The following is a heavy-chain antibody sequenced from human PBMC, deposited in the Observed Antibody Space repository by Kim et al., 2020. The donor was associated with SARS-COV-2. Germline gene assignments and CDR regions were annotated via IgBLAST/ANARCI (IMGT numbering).Heavy chain of an antibody. J-gene: IGHJ6*03. CDR1: GGSFSGYY. V-gene: IGHV4-34*01. D-gene: IGHD2-15*01. Sequence: SETLSLTCAVYGGSFSGYYWCWIRKPPGKGLGWMGEINHSGSTNYNQYLKSRVTISVDTSKNQFSLKLSSVTAADTAVYYCARGVRYCSGGSCYYFYYYYMDVWGKGTTVSVSS. CDR2: INHSGST. CDR3: ARGVRYCSGGSCYYFYYYYMDV.